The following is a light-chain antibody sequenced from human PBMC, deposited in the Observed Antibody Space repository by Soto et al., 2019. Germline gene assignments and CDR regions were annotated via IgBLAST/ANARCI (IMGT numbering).Light chain of an antibody. CDR3: QRYGNSPIT. Sequence: EIVLTQSPGTLSLSPGGRATLSCRASQSVSSNYLAWYQQKPGQAPRLLIYDASSRPTGIPDRFSGSGSGTDFTLTISRLEPEDFAVYYCQRYGNSPITFGQGTRLEIK. V-gene: IGKV3-20*01. CDR1: QSVSSNY. J-gene: IGKJ5*01. CDR2: DAS.